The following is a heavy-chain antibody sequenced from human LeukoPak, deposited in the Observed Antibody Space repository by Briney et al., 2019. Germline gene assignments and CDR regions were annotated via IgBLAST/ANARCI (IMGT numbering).Heavy chain of an antibody. J-gene: IGHJ4*02. V-gene: IGHV3-23*01. CDR3: AKLVGTDPFDY. Sequence: SGGSLRLSCAASGFTFSNYAMSWVRQAPGKGLEWVSTITGSGGSTYYADSVKGRFTISRDNSKNTLYLQMNSLRAEDTAVYYCAKLVGTDPFDYWGQGTLVTVSS. CDR1: GFTFSNYA. D-gene: IGHD4-23*01. CDR2: ITGSGGST.